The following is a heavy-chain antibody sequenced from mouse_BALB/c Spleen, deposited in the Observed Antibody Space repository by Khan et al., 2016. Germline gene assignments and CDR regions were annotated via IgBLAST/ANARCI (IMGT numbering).Heavy chain of an antibody. V-gene: IGHV3-6*02. J-gene: IGHJ2*01. CDR3: ARDDYGSGYFDL. CDR1: GYSITSGYS. Sequence: EVQLQESGPGLVKPSQSLSLTCSVTGYSITSGYSWNWIRQFPGNKLEWMGYITYDGSNNYSPSLKDLISITRDTSKNQFFLKLNSVTTEDTATYCGARDDYGSGYFDLWGEGTTLTVSS. CDR2: ITYDGSN. D-gene: IGHD1-1*01.